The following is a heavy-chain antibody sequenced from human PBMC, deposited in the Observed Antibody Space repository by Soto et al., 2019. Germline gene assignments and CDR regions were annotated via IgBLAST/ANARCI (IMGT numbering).Heavy chain of an antibody. CDR1: GLTFTRYA. D-gene: IGHD6-19*01. V-gene: IGHV1-3*01. CDR2: INAGNGNT. Sequence: ASVKVACKASGLTFTRYAIHWVRQAPGQRLEWMGWINAGNGNTKYSQKFQDRVTITRDTSASTAYMELSSLRSEDTAVYYCARDLGGWPDYWGQGTLVTVSS. J-gene: IGHJ4*02. CDR3: ARDLGGWPDY.